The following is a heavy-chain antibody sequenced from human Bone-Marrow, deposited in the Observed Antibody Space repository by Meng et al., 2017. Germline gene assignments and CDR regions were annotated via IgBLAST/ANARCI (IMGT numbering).Heavy chain of an antibody. V-gene: IGHV1-2*06. CDR2: INPKSGDT. CDR1: GYTFPDYW. CDR3: ARDEDISAAGKLFGDY. D-gene: IGHD6-13*01. Sequence: QVQLVPSGAEAKKPGASVKVSCKASGYTFPDYWLHWVRRAPGQGLEWMGRINPKSGDTHYAQRFQGRVTMTGDTSISTAYMELSGLRSDDTAMYYCARDEDISAAGKLFGDYWGQGTLVTVSS. J-gene: IGHJ4*02.